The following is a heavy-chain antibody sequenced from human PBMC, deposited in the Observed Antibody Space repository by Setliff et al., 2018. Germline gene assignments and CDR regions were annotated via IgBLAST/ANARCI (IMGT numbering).Heavy chain of an antibody. CDR1: GNGFTDLW. J-gene: IGHJ4*02. Sequence: PGKSLKISCKVSGNGFTDLWIAWVRQTPGKGLEWMGIIHPADSDTRHSPSFQGQVTLSADTSIATAYLHWTSLKASDTAMYYCVRHPYYDSSGYYSYFDYWGQGALVTVSS. CDR2: IHPADSDT. CDR3: VRHPYYDSSGYYSYFDY. D-gene: IGHD3-22*01. V-gene: IGHV5-51*01.